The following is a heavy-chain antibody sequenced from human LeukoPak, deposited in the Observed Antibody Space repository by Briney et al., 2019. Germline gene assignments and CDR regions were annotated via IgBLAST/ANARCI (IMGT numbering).Heavy chain of an antibody. V-gene: IGHV4-4*02. D-gene: IGHD5-18*01. J-gene: IGHJ4*02. CDR3: ARKHGLSYGSYFDY. CDR1: GGSITSSNW. Sequence: PSGTPSLTCAVSGGSITSSNWWSWVRQPPGKGLEWVGEIYHSGSTNYNPSLKSRVTISVDKSKSQFSLELSSVTAADTAVYYCARKHGLSYGSYFDYWGQGTLVTVSS. CDR2: IYHSGST.